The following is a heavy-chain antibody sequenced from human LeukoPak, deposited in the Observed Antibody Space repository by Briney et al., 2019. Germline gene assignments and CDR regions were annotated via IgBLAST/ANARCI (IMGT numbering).Heavy chain of an antibody. Sequence: SETLSLTCAVYGGSFSGYYWSWIRQPPGKGLEWIGEINHSGSTNYNPSLKSRVTIIVDTSKNQFSLKLSSVTAADTAVYYCARVRQWLVLSYFDYWGQGTLVTVSS. V-gene: IGHV4-34*01. J-gene: IGHJ4*02. CDR1: GGSFSGYY. CDR3: ARVRQWLVLSYFDY. D-gene: IGHD6-19*01. CDR2: INHSGST.